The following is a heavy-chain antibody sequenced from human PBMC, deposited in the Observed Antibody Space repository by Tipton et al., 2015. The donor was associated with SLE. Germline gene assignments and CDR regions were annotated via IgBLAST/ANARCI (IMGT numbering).Heavy chain of an antibody. CDR2: INPYTGGT. V-gene: IGHV1-2*02. D-gene: IGHD7-27*01. J-gene: IGHJ6*03. Sequence: QLVQSGPEVKKPGASVKVSCKASGNTFIDFYMHWVRQAPGQGLEWMGWINPYTGGTNYAQKFQDRVTMTRDTSISTAYMELSSLRSDDTAVYYCAREAPLGRDDYYYYYMDVWGRGTTVTVSS. CDR3: AREAPLGRDDYYYYYMDV. CDR1: GNTFIDFY.